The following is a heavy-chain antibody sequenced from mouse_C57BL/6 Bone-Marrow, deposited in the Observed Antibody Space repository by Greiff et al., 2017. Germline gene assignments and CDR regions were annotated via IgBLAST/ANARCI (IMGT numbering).Heavy chain of an antibody. CDR2: IYPGDGDT. D-gene: IGHD2-3*01. CDR3: AREDDGYPYARDD. V-gene: IGHV1-82*01. Sequence: QVQLKESGPELVKPGASVKISCKASGYAFSSSWMNWVKQRPGKGLEWIGRIYPGDGDTNYNGKFKGKATLTADKSSSTAYMQLSSLTSEDSAVYFCAREDDGYPYARDDWGQGTSVTVSS. CDR1: GYAFSSSW. J-gene: IGHJ4*01.